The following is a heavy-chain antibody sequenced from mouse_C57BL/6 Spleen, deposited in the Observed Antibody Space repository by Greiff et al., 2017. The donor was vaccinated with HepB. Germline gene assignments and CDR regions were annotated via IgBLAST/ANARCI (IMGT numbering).Heavy chain of an antibody. J-gene: IGHJ2*01. CDR2: IYPSDSET. V-gene: IGHV1-61*01. CDR1: GYTFTSYW. Sequence: QVQLQQPGAELVRPGSSVKLSCKASGYTFTSYWMDWVKQRPGQGLEWIGNIYPSDSETHYNQKFKDKATLTVDKSSSTAYMQLSSLTSDDSAVYYCARRPNYYGSSFYYFDYWGQGTTLTVSS. CDR3: ARRPNYYGSSFYYFDY. D-gene: IGHD1-1*01.